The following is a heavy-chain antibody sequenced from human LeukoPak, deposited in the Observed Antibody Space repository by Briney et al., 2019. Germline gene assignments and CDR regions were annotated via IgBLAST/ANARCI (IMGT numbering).Heavy chain of an antibody. Sequence: GGSLRLSCAASGFTFSSYAMSWVRQAPGKGLEWVSAISGSGGSTYYADSVKGRFTISRDNSKSTLYLQMNSLRAEDTAVYYCAKNVLLWFGESSYFDYWGQGTLVTVSS. D-gene: IGHD3-10*01. CDR1: GFTFSSYA. V-gene: IGHV3-23*01. CDR2: ISGSGGST. J-gene: IGHJ4*02. CDR3: AKNVLLWFGESSYFDY.